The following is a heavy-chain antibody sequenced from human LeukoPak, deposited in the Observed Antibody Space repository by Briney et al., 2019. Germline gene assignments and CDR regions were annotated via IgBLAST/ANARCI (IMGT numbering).Heavy chain of an antibody. CDR3: ARRSTLYSSGWFYFDY. CDR2: ISAHDGGT. D-gene: IGHD6-19*01. V-gene: IGHV1-18*01. CDR1: GYTFTSSG. Sequence: ASVKVSCKASGYTFTSSGISWVRQAPGQGLEWMGWISAHDGGTNYALKLQDRVSMTTDTSTSTAYMELRGLRSDDTAVYYCARRSTLYSSGWFYFDYWGQGTTVTVSS. J-gene: IGHJ4*03.